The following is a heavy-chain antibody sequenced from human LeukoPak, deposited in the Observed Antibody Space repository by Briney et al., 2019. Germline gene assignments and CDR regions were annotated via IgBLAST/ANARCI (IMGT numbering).Heavy chain of an antibody. CDR3: AHRRSPGGFLEWLDAFDI. CDR2: IYWNDDK. CDR1: GFSLSTSGVG. Sequence: SGPTLVNPTQTLTLTCTFSGFSLSTSGVGVGWIRQPPGKALEWLALIYWNDDKRYSPSLKSRLTITKDTSKNQVVLTMTNMDPVDTATYYCAHRRSPGGFLEWLDAFDIRGQGTMVTVSS. D-gene: IGHD3-3*01. V-gene: IGHV2-5*01. J-gene: IGHJ3*02.